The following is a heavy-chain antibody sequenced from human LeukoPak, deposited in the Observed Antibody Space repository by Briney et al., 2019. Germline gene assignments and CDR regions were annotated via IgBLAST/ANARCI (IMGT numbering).Heavy chain of an antibody. CDR2: ISSSGSTI. CDR3: AREGYGSGNYFSYYGMDV. CDR1: EFTSSSYE. V-gene: IGHV3-48*03. Sequence: GGSLRLSCAASEFTSSSYEMNWVRQAPGVGLEWVSYISSSGSTIYYADSVKGRFTISRDNAKNSLYLQMNSLRAEDTAVYYCAREGYGSGNYFSYYGMDVWGKGTTVTVSS. D-gene: IGHD3-10*01. J-gene: IGHJ6*04.